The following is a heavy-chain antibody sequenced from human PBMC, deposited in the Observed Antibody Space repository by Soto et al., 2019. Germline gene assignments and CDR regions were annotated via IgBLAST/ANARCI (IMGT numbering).Heavy chain of an antibody. CDR2: IGSSIDNT. J-gene: IGHJ4*02. V-gene: IGHV3-23*01. D-gene: IGHD3-10*01. Sequence: EVQLLESGGGLVQPGGSLRLSCAASGFTFSSYAMGWVRQAPGKGLEWVSTIGSSIDNTYYADSVKGRFTISRHNSKNTLHLQMNSLRAEDTAVYFCANRGRYYFDYWGQGALVTVSS. CDR3: ANRGRYYFDY. CDR1: GFTFSSYA.